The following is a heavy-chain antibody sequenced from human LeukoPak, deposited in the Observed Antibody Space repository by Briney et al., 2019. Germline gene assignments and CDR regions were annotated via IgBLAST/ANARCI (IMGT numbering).Heavy chain of an antibody. CDR1: GGSISNGVYY. CDR2: IYYSGST. Sequence: PSETLSLTCTVSGGSISNGVYYWSWIRQHPGKRLEWIGYIYYSGSTYYSPSLKSRLTMSVDTSKNQFSLKLSSVTAADTAVYYCARDLGGGSFDFWGQGTLVTVSS. CDR3: ARDLGGGSFDF. D-gene: IGHD2-15*01. V-gene: IGHV4-31*03. J-gene: IGHJ4*02.